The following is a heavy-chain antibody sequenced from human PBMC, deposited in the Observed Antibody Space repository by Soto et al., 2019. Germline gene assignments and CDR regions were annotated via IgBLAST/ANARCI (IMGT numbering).Heavy chain of an antibody. Sequence: GGSLRLSCAASGFTFSSYWMSWVRQAPGKGLEWVANIKQDGSEKYYVDSVKGRFTTSRDNAKNSLYLQMNSMRAEDTAVYYCARDQNGVTRVRGLHPYYSHGMDAWGQGTTVTVSS. V-gene: IGHV3-7*03. J-gene: IGHJ6*02. D-gene: IGHD3-10*01. CDR2: IKQDGSEK. CDR3: ARDQNGVTRVRGLHPYYSHGMDA. CDR1: GFTFSSYW.